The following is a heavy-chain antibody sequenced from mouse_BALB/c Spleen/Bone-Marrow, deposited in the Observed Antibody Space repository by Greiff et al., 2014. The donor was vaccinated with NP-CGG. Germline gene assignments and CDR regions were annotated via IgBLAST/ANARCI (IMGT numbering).Heavy chain of an antibody. CDR1: GFTFSSYA. CDR2: ISSGGST. D-gene: IGHD2-3*01. V-gene: IGHV5-6-5*01. Sequence: EVQLQESGGGLVKPGGSLKLSCAASGFTFSSYAMSWVRQTPEKRLEWVASISSGGSTYYPDSVKGRFTISRDNARNILYLQMSSLRSEDTAMYYCAREVDGWYYFDYWGQGTTLTVSS. J-gene: IGHJ2*01. CDR3: AREVDGWYYFDY.